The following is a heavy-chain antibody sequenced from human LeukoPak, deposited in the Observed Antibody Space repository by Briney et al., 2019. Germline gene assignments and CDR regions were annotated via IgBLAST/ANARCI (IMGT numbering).Heavy chain of an antibody. CDR3: TTGYCSAGSCAFDI. J-gene: IGHJ3*02. Sequence: GGSLRLSCAASGFTFSSYSMNWVRQAPGKGLEWVGRIKSKTDGGTTDYAAPVKGRFTISRDDSKNTLYVQMNSLKTEDTAVYYCTTGYCSAGSCAFDIWGQGTKVIVSS. V-gene: IGHV3-15*01. D-gene: IGHD2-15*01. CDR2: IKSKTDGGTT. CDR1: GFTFSSYS.